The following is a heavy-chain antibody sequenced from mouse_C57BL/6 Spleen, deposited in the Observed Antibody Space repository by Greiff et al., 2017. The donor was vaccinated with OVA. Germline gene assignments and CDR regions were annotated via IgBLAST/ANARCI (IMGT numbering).Heavy chain of an antibody. D-gene: IGHD2-3*01. CDR1: GFTFSSYA. Sequence: EVKVEESGEGLVKPGGSLKLSCAASGFTFSSYAMSWVRQTPEKRLEWVAYISSGGDYIYYADTVKGRFTISRDNARNTLYLQMSSLKSEDTAMYYCTREADGYLDYWGQGTTLTVSS. V-gene: IGHV5-9-1*02. J-gene: IGHJ2*01. CDR2: ISSGGDYI. CDR3: TREADGYLDY.